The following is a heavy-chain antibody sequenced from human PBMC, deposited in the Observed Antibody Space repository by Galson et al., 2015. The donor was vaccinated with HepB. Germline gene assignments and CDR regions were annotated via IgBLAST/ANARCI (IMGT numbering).Heavy chain of an antibody. Sequence: LRLSCAASEFAFGSFSMNWVRQAPGKGLEWVSSITSSSSLIYYADSVKGRFTISRDNSRNTLFLQMNSLRAGDTAIYFCAKVFPEKTDGWYRQALYYFDSWGQGTRVTVSS. CDR1: EFAFGSFS. D-gene: IGHD6-19*01. J-gene: IGHJ4*02. CDR2: ITSSSSLI. V-gene: IGHV3-21*04. CDR3: AKVFPEKTDGWYRQALYYFDS.